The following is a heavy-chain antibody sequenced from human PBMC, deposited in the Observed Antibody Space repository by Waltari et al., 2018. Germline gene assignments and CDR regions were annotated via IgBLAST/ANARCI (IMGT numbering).Heavy chain of an antibody. V-gene: IGHV1-8*01. J-gene: IGHJ3*02. CDR2: MNTNSGNT. Sequence: QVQLVQSGAEVKKPGASVKVSCKASGYTFTSYDINWVRQATGIGLEWMGWMNTNSGNTGYAQKFQGRVTMTRNTSISTAYMELSSLRSEDTAVYYCARVHRLDHRTIFGVVPIDAFDIWGQGTMVTVSS. D-gene: IGHD3-3*01. CDR3: ARVHRLDHRTIFGVVPIDAFDI. CDR1: GYTFTSYD.